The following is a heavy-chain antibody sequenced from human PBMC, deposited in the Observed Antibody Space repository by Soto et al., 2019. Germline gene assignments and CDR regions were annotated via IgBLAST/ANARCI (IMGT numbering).Heavy chain of an antibody. D-gene: IGHD3-16*01. CDR3: LAWNYDYVWGSRYGAFDI. Sequence: ASVKVSCKASGYTFTSYDINWVRQATGQGLEWMGWMNPNSGNTGYAQKFQGRVTMTRNTSISTAYMELSSLRSEDTAVYYCLAWNYDYVWGSRYGAFDIWGKGTMVTVSS. J-gene: IGHJ3*02. CDR1: GYTFTSYD. CDR2: MNPNSGNT. V-gene: IGHV1-8*01.